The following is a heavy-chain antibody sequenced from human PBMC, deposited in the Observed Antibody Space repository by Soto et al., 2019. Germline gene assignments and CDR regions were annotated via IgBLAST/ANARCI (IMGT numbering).Heavy chain of an antibody. V-gene: IGHV4-34*01. Sequence: PSETLTLTCAVYGGSFSDYYWTWIRQPPGKGLEWIGEINQSGRSNENPSLRSRVTLSVDTTKNQFSLKLSSVTAADTAVYYCERHVNRHPNYFDYWGQGTLVTVSS. CDR1: GGSFSDYY. CDR2: INQSGRS. CDR3: ERHVNRHPNYFDY. J-gene: IGHJ4*02.